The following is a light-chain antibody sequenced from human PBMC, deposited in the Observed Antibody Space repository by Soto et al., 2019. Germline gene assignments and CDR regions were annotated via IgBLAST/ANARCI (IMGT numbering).Light chain of an antibody. J-gene: IGKJ1*01. Sequence: DIVMTQSPDSLAVSLGERTTINCRSSQSVLHRSKRKNYLAWYQQKAGQPPKLLISWASTRESGVPDRFSGSGSGTDFTLTIRSLQAEDVATYYCQQSYSRRTFGLGTKVEI. CDR3: QQSYSRRT. V-gene: IGKV4-1*01. CDR2: WAS. CDR1: QSVLHRSKRKNY.